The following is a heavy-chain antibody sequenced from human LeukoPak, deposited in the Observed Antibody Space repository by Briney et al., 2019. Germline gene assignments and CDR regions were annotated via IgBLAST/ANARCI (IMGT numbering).Heavy chain of an antibody. D-gene: IGHD3-10*01. J-gene: IGHJ4*02. CDR2: IYHSGST. CDR3: ARMSGFRYFDY. V-gene: IGHV4-59*12. CDR1: GGSISSYY. Sequence: SETLSLTCTVSGGSISSYYWSWIRQPPGKGLEWIGYIYHSGSTYYNPSLKSRVTISVDRSKNQFSLKLSSVTAADTAVYYCARMSGFRYFDYWGQGTLVTVSS.